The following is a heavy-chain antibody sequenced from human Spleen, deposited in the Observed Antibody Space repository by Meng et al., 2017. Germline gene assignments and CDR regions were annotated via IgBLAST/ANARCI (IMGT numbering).Heavy chain of an antibody. V-gene: IGHV4-34*01. CDR2: INHSGST. CDR3: ARGPATMAHDFDY. CDR1: GGSFSDYY. D-gene: IGHD5-24*01. Sequence: QVARRQWGAGLLKPSETLSLTCVVSGGSFSDYYWSWIRQPPGKGLEWIGEINHSGSTNYNPSLESRATISVDMSQNNLSLKLSSVTAADSAVYYCARGPATMAHDFDYWGQGTLVTVSS. J-gene: IGHJ4*02.